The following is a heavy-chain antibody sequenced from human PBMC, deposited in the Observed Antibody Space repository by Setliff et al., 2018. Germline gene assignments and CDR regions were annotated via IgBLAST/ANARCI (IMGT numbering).Heavy chain of an antibody. V-gene: IGHV1-69*13. CDR3: ARDPRDVYRRGGDC. D-gene: IGHD4-4*01. Sequence: SVKVSCKTSGGTFSDNAMSWVRQAPGQGPEWMGGIIATVGGVSYAQKFQGRVTITADESTTTVYMELSSLTSEDTAMYYCARDPRDVYRRGGDCWGQGTLVTVSS. CDR1: GGTFSDNA. CDR2: IIATVGGV. J-gene: IGHJ4*02.